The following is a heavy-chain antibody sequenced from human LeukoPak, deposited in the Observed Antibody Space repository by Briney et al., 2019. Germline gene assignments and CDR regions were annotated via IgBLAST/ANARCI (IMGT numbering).Heavy chain of an antibody. Sequence: GGSLRLSCAASRVTFSTYSMNWVRQAPGRGLEWVSYISSSSTNIYYKDSVKGRFTISRDNAKNSLYLHMTSLRAEDTAVYYCVRNDGDNAFDIWGQGTMVIVSS. D-gene: IGHD4-17*01. J-gene: IGHJ3*02. V-gene: IGHV3-48*01. CDR1: RVTFSTYS. CDR3: VRNDGDNAFDI. CDR2: ISSSSTNI.